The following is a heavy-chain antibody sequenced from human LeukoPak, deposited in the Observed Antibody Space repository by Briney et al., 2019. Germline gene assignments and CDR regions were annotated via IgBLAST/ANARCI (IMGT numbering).Heavy chain of an antibody. Sequence: GGSLRLSCAASGFTFSSYSMNWVRQAPGKGLEWVSYISSSSTIYYADSVKGRFTISRDNAKNSLYLQMNSLRAEGTAVNYCARGEQAYYYDSSGLDYWGQGTLVTVSS. D-gene: IGHD3-22*01. V-gene: IGHV3-48*04. J-gene: IGHJ4*02. CDR3: ARGEQAYYYDSSGLDY. CDR2: ISSSSTI. CDR1: GFTFSSYS.